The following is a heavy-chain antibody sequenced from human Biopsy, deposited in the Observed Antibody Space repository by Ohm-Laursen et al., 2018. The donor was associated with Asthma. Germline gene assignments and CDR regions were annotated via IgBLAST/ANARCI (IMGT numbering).Heavy chain of an antibody. Sequence: ASVKVSCKASGYTFTSYYMHWVRQAPGQGLEWMGIINPSGGSTSNAQKFQSRVTMTRDTSTSTVYMELSSPRSEDTAVYYCARAGALIVGATMGYWGQGTLVTVSS. CDR1: GYTFTSYY. J-gene: IGHJ4*02. D-gene: IGHD1-26*01. V-gene: IGHV1-46*01. CDR2: INPSGGST. CDR3: ARAGALIVGATMGY.